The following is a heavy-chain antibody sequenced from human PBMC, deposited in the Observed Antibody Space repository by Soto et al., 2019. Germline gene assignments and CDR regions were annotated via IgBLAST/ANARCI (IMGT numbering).Heavy chain of an antibody. CDR1: GGSVGSGSYY. Sequence: SETLSLTCTVSGGSVGSGSYYWSWIRQPPGKGLEWIGYIYYGGSTNYNPSLKSRVTISVDTSKNQFSLKLSSVTAADTAVYYCARAGKYYYDSSGYYNFDYWGQGTLVTVSS. J-gene: IGHJ4*02. D-gene: IGHD3-22*01. CDR2: IYYGGST. V-gene: IGHV4-61*01. CDR3: ARAGKYYYDSSGYYNFDY.